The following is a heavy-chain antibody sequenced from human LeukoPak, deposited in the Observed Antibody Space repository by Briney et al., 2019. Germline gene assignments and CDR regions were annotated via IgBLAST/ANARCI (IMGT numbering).Heavy chain of an antibody. CDR3: AREIVSTPDTFDI. V-gene: IGHV3-48*03. CDR1: GFNFGSYE. CDR2: IGGSGSPT. J-gene: IGHJ3*02. D-gene: IGHD5/OR15-5a*01. Sequence: GGSLRLSCVVSGFNFGSYEMSWVRQAPGKGLEWVSYIGGSGSPTHYADSVKGRFTVSRDNAKNSPYLQLNSLRAEDTAVYYCAREIVSTPDTFDIWGQGTVVTVSS.